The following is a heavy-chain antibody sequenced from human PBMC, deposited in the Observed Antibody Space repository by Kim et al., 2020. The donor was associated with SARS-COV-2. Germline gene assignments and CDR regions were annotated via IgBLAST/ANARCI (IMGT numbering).Heavy chain of an antibody. Sequence: SETLSLTCTVSGGSISSYYWSWIRQPPGKGLEWIGYIYYSGSTNYNPSLKSRVTISVDTSKNQFSLKLSSVTAADTAVYYCARIYSSSWYYFDYWGQGTLVTVSS. D-gene: IGHD6-13*01. CDR2: IYYSGST. J-gene: IGHJ4*02. V-gene: IGHV4-59*01. CDR1: GGSISSYY. CDR3: ARIYSSSWYYFDY.